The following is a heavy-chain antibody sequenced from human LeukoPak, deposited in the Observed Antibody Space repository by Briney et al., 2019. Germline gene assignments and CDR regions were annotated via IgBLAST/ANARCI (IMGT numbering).Heavy chain of an antibody. J-gene: IGHJ4*02. D-gene: IGHD1-26*01. CDR3: AKDSGTYYKAFDY. V-gene: IGHV3-23*01. CDR2: ISATGTST. Sequence: RGSLRLSCAASGFTFNSYAMSWVRQAPGKGLEWVSTISATGTSTYYADSVKGRLTISRDNSKNTLYLQMNSLRAEDTAVYSCAKDSGTYYKAFDYWGQGTLVTVSS. CDR1: GFTFNSYA.